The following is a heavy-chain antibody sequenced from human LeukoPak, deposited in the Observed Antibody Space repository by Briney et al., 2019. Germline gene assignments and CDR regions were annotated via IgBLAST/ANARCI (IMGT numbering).Heavy chain of an antibody. J-gene: IGHJ6*03. Sequence: PSETLSLTCTVSGGSISSYYWSWIRQPPGKGLEWIGYIYYSGSTNYNPSLKSRVTISVDTSKNQFSLKLSSVTAADTAVYYCAAAFDYYYYMDVWGKGTTVTVSS. CDR3: AAAFDYYYYMDV. D-gene: IGHD2-15*01. CDR2: IYYSGST. CDR1: GGSISSYY. V-gene: IGHV4-59*01.